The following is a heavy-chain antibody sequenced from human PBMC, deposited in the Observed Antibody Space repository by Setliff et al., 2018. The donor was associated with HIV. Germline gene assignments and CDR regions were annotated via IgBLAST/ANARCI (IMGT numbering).Heavy chain of an antibody. CDR2: VYHSGST. Sequence: SETLSLTCAVSGGSISSSHWWSWVRQPPGRGLEWIGEVYHSGSTNYSPSLKSRVTISVDTSKNQFSLRLSSVTAADTAVYYCARLPRQLLKGAAAYFDYWGQGTLVTVSS. J-gene: IGHJ4*02. CDR3: ARLPRQLLKGAAAYFDY. V-gene: IGHV4-4*02. CDR1: GGSISSSHW. D-gene: IGHD5-18*01.